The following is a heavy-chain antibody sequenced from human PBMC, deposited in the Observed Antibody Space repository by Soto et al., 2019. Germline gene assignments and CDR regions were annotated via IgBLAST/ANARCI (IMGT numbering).Heavy chain of an antibody. CDR2: IHHSGIS. CDR1: GGSISSSNW. Sequence: QVQLQESGPGLVKPSGTLSLTCGVSGGSISSSNWWRWVRQPPGKGLEWIGEIHHSGISKYNPSLQSRLTISLDKSKNRFSLQLTSVTAADTAVYYCARACLNGICYTQGLDLWGQGTLVLVSS. D-gene: IGHD2-8*01. V-gene: IGHV4-4*02. CDR3: ARACLNGICYTQGLDL. J-gene: IGHJ4*02.